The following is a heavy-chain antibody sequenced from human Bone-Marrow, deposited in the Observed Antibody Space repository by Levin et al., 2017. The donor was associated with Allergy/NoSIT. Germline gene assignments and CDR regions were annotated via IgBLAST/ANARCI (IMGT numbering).Heavy chain of an antibody. D-gene: IGHD2-2*01. CDR3: ARGYCNSPSCYSFDYNWFDP. CDR1: GGSFSAYY. J-gene: IGHJ5*02. V-gene: IGHV4-34*01. CDR2: VHHSGGT. Sequence: KPSETLSLTCAVYGGSFSAYYWTWIRQTPGKGLEWIGEVHHSGGTNYNPFLKSRLTISMDTSKNQFSLKLTSVTAADTAVYYCARGYCNSPSCYSFDYNWFDPWGQGTLVTVSS.